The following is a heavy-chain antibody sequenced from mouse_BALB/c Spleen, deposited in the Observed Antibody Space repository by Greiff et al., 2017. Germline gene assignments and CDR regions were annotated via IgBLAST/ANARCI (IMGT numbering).Heavy chain of an antibody. CDR1: GYSITSGYY. Sequence: EVQLQQSGPGLVKPSQSLSLTCSVTGYSITSGYYWNWIRQFPGNKLEWMGYISYDGSNNYNPSLKNRISITRDTSKNQFFLKLNSVTTEDTATYYCAREIGDYWGQGTAVTVSS. J-gene: IGHJ4*01. V-gene: IGHV3-6*02. CDR3: AREIGDY. CDR2: ISYDGSN. D-gene: IGHD2-14*01.